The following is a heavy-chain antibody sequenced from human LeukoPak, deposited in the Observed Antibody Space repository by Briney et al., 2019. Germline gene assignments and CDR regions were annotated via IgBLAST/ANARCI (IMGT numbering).Heavy chain of an antibody. Sequence: ASVKVSCKATGYVFTSFGITWVRQAPGQGLEWMGRISTYNDETVFAEKFQGRLSMTTDTTTAYMTLRRLRSDDSAIYYCARSGSSSWSSVFDYWGRGSLVTVSS. CDR1: GYVFTSFG. CDR2: ISTYNDET. D-gene: IGHD6-13*01. V-gene: IGHV1-18*01. J-gene: IGHJ4*02. CDR3: ARSGSSSWSSVFDY.